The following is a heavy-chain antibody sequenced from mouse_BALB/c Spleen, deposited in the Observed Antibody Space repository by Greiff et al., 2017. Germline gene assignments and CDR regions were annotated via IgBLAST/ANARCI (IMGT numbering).Heavy chain of an antibody. V-gene: IGHV5-6-3*01. CDR1: GFTFSSYG. CDR2: INSTGGST. D-gene: IGHD2-2*01. CDR3: ARWLPLRDY. Sequence: EVHLVESGGGLLQPGGSLKLSCAASGFTFSSYGMSWVRQTPDKRLELVATINSTGGSTYYPDSVKGRFTISRDNAKNTLYLQMSSRKSEDTAMYDCARWLPLRDYGGQGTSVTVSS. J-gene: IGHJ4*01.